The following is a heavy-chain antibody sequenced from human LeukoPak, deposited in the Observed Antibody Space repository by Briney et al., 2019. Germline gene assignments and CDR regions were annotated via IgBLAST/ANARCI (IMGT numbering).Heavy chain of an antibody. CDR3: ARGFNCSSWRTQNNWFDP. CDR1: VYTFTSYS. V-gene: IGHV1-18*01. D-gene: IGHD6-13*01. J-gene: IGHJ5*02. Sequence: GASVKVSCKASVYTFTSYSISWVRQAPGQGLEWMGGISAYNGNTNYAQKLQGRVTMTTDTSTSTAYMELRSLRSDDTAVYYCARGFNCSSWRTQNNWFDPWGQGTLVTVSS. CDR2: ISAYNGNT.